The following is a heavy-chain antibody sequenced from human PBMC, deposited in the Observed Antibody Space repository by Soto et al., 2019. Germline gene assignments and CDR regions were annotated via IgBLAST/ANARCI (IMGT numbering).Heavy chain of an antibody. J-gene: IGHJ3*01. CDR2: IYNSGST. D-gene: IGHD3-3*01. CDR3: ATYRKFFQT. Sequence: SETLSLTCAVSGGYISCGYYSWSWIRQPPGKGLEWIGFIYNSGSTYYNSSLKSRVTISVDRSKNHFFLNLTSVTAADTAVYYCATYRKFFQTWGQGTRVTVSS. V-gene: IGHV4-30-2*01. CDR1: GGYISCGYYS.